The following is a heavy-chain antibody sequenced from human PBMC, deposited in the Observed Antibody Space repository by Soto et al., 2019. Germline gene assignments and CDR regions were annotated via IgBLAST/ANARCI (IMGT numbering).Heavy chain of an antibody. Sequence: ASVKVSYKASGYTFTGYYMHWVRQAPGQGLEWMGWINPNSGGTNYAQKFQGRVTMTRDTSISTAYMELSRLRSDDTAVYYCARGLYYDFWSGSINLYPYYYGMDVWGQGTTVTVSS. CDR2: INPNSGGT. CDR3: ARGLYYDFWSGSINLYPYYYGMDV. J-gene: IGHJ6*02. D-gene: IGHD3-3*01. CDR1: GYTFTGYY. V-gene: IGHV1-2*02.